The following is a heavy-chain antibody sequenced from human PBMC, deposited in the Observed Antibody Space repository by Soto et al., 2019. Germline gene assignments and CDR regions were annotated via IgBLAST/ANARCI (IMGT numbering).Heavy chain of an antibody. CDR3: ARKTGTLYYYVMDL. J-gene: IGHJ6*02. CDR1: GYTFTSYG. CDR2: ISAYNGNT. D-gene: IGHD1-1*01. V-gene: IGHV1-18*01. Sequence: QVQLVQSGAEVKKPGASVKVSCKASGYTFTSYGISWVRQAPGQGLEWMGWISAYNGNTNYAQKLQGRVTMTTDTSTSKAYIELRGVRSDDTAVYYCARKTGTLYYYVMDLWGQGTTVTVSS.